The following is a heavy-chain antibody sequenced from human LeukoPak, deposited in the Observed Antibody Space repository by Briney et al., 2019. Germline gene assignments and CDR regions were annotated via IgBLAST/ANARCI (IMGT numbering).Heavy chain of an antibody. CDR2: IYNEGST. D-gene: IGHD5-24*01. CDR3: ARDGY. V-gene: IGHV3-66*02. Sequence: GGSLRLSCAASGFTFSSYAMSWVRQAPGKGLEWVSVIYNEGSTFYADSLKGRFTISSDNSKNTLYLQMNSLRAEDTAVYYCARDGYWGQGTLVTVSS. CDR1: GFTFSSYA. J-gene: IGHJ4*02.